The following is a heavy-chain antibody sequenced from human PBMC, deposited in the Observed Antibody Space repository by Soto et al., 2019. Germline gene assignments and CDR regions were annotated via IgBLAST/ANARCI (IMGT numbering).Heavy chain of an antibody. Sequence: QVQLQESGPGLVKPSETLSLTCTVSGGPIRSYYWSWIRQPPGKGLEWIGYIYYSGSTNYNPSLKSRVTISVDTSKNQFSLKVSSVTAADTAVYYCARDYCSGGSCYLDYYYYMDVWGKGTTVTVSS. J-gene: IGHJ6*03. CDR1: GGPIRSYY. CDR2: IYYSGST. V-gene: IGHV4-59*01. CDR3: ARDYCSGGSCYLDYYYYMDV. D-gene: IGHD2-15*01.